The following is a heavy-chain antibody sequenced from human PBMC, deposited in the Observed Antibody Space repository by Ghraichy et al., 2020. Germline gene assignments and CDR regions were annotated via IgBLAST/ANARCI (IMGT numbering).Heavy chain of an antibody. J-gene: IGHJ4*02. CDR3: ARSGYKPIRLPDY. D-gene: IGHD5-18*01. Sequence: GGSLRLSCAASGFTFSSYGMHWVRQAPGKGLEWVAVIWYDGSNKYYADSVKGRFTISRDNSKNTLYLQMNSLRAEDTAVYYCARSGYKPIRLPDYWGQGTLVTVSS. CDR1: GFTFSSYG. V-gene: IGHV3-33*01. CDR2: IWYDGSNK.